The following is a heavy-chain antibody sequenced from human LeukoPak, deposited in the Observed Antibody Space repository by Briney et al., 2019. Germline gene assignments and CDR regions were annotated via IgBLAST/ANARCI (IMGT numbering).Heavy chain of an antibody. D-gene: IGHD2-2*01. CDR2: ISSSSSYI. Sequence: GGSLRLSCAASGFTFSSYSMNWVRQAPGKGLEWVSSISSSSSYIYYADSVKGRFTISRDNAKNSLYLQMNSLRAEDTAVYYCARDRGVVVPAAFDYWGQGTLVTVSS. CDR3: ARDRGVVVPAAFDY. CDR1: GFTFSSYS. J-gene: IGHJ4*02. V-gene: IGHV3-21*01.